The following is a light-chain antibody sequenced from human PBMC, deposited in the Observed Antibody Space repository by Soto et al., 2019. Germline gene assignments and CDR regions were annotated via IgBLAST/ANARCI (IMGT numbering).Light chain of an antibody. J-gene: IGKJ5*01. Sequence: DIQTTQSPSSVSASVGDRVTITCRASQDIGSWLAWYQQKPGKAPDLLIYGASSLQSGVPSRFYGSGSGTDFTLTISSLQPEDFATYYCQQGGSFPITFGQGTRLEIK. CDR3: QQGGSFPIT. CDR2: GAS. CDR1: QDIGSW. V-gene: IGKV1-12*01.